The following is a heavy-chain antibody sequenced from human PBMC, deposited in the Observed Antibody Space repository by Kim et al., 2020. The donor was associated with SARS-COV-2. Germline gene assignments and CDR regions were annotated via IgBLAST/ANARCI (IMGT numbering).Heavy chain of an antibody. CDR2: IFYSGTT. D-gene: IGHD1-26*01. CDR1: GGSISSYY. CDR3: ARGGVRWVPLN. V-gene: IGHV4-59*13. Sequence: SETLSLTCTVSGGSISSYYWIWVRQPPGKGLEWIGYIFYSGTTNYSPSLKSRLTMAVDTAKNQFSLKLTSVTAADTAVYYCARGGVRWVPLNWGQGTLVT. J-gene: IGHJ4*02.